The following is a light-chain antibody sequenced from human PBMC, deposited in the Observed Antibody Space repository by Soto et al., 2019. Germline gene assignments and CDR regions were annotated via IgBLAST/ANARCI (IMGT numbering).Light chain of an antibody. CDR3: QQANSFPRT. V-gene: IGKV1-12*01. Sequence: DIQMTQSPSSVSASVGDRVTITCRASQGINNWLAWYQQEPGKAPKLLIYAASSLQSGVPSRFSGSGSGTDFTLTISSLQPEDFATYYYQQANSFPRTFGQGNKVEIK. J-gene: IGKJ1*01. CDR1: QGINNW. CDR2: AAS.